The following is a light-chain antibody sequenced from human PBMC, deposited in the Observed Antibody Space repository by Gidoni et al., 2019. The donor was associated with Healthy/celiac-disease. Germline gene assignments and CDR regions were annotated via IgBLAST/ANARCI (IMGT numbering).Light chain of an antibody. CDR1: QSVSSSY. CDR2: GAS. J-gene: IGKJ2*01. Sequence: VSAQFLATLSLTPGERAPLPCRASQSVSSSYLAWYPQKPGQAPRLLIYGASNRATGIPDRFSGSGSGTDFTLTISRLEPEDFAVYYGQQYGSAPNTFGQGTKLEIK. V-gene: IGKV3-20*01. CDR3: QQYGSAPNT.